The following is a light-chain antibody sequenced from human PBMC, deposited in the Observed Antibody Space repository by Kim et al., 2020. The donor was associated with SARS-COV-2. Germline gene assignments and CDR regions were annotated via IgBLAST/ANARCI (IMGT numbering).Light chain of an antibody. V-gene: IGLV3-19*01. Sequence: ALGHTVRITCQGDSLRSYYAIWYQQKPGQAPIVVIYGKNNRPSGIPDRFSGSSSGNTASLTITGTQAGDEADYYCNSRDSNDNVVFGGGTQLTVL. CDR1: SLRSYY. J-gene: IGLJ2*01. CDR3: NSRDSNDNVV. CDR2: GKN.